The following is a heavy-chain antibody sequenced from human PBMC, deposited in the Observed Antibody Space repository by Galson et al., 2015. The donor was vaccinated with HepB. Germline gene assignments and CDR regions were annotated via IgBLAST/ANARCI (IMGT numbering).Heavy chain of an antibody. J-gene: IGHJ6*02. CDR1: GFSFSSFA. CDR2: ISAGGSTT. V-gene: IGHV3-23*01. D-gene: IGHD4-17*01. CDR3: ALPLVSDGDYGGYYYYYGMDV. Sequence: SLRLSCAASGFSFSSFAMSWVRQAPGKGLEWVSAISAGGSTTYYADSVKGRFTISRDNAKNSLYLQMNSLRAEDTAVYYCALPLVSDGDYGGYYYYYGMDVWGQGTTVTVSS.